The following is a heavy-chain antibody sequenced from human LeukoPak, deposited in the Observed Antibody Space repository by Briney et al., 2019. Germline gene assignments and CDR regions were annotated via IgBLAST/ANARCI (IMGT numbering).Heavy chain of an antibody. V-gene: IGHV3-53*01. D-gene: IGHD2-15*01. Sequence: PGGSLRLSCAASGFTFSDYYMSWVRQTPGKGLEWVSVIYSGGSTYYADSVKGRFTISRDNSKNTLYLQMNSLRAEDTAVYYCARVADDLGYCSGGSCYEGWFDPWGQGTLVTVSS. CDR1: GFTFSDYY. J-gene: IGHJ5*02. CDR2: IYSGGST. CDR3: ARVADDLGYCSGGSCYEGWFDP.